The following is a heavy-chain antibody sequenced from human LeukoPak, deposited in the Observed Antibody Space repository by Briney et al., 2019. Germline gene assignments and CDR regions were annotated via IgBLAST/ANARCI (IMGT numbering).Heavy chain of an antibody. J-gene: IGHJ4*02. V-gene: IGHV1-2*02. CDR3: ARSVVTTTPNFDY. Sequence: GASVKVSCKTSGYSFTDNYIHWVRQAPGQGLEWMGWLNPNGGTTNFAQKFQGRVTVTRDTSIRTAYMEVSRLRSDDTAVYYCARSVVTTTPNFDYWGQGTLVTVSS. CDR2: LNPNGGTT. D-gene: IGHD2-21*02. CDR1: GYSFTDNY.